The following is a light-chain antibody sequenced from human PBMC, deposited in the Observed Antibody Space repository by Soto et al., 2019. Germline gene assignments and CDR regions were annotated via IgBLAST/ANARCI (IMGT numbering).Light chain of an antibody. CDR2: DVS. V-gene: IGKV1-5*01. J-gene: IGKJ1*01. Sequence: DIQMTQSPSTLSASVGDRVTITCRASQSISGWLAWYQQKPGKAPKLLIYDVSSLESGVPSRFSGSGSGTEFTLTISSLQPEDFATYYCLQDYNYPRTFGQGTKVDIK. CDR1: QSISGW. CDR3: LQDYNYPRT.